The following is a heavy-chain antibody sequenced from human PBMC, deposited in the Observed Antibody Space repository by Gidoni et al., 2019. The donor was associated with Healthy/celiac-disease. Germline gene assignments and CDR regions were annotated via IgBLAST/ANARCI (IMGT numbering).Heavy chain of an antibody. CDR2: IYYSGST. V-gene: IGHV4-30-2*03. Sequence: LEWIGSIYYSGSTYYNPSLKSRVTISVDTSKNQFSLKLSSVTAADTAVYYYYMNVWGKGTTVTVSS. CDR3: YMNV. J-gene: IGHJ6*03.